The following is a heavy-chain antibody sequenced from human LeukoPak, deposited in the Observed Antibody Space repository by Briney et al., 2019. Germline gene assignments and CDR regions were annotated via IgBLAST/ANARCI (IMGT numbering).Heavy chain of an antibody. J-gene: IGHJ5*02. D-gene: IGHD6-19*01. CDR1: GFTFTSSA. Sequence: SVKVSCKASGFTFTSSAMQWVRQARGQGLEWIGWIVVGSGNTNYAQKFQERVTITRDMSTSTAYMELSSLRSEDTAVYYCAARRGIAVNWFDPWGQGTLVTVSS. CDR3: AARRGIAVNWFDP. CDR2: IVVGSGNT. V-gene: IGHV1-58*02.